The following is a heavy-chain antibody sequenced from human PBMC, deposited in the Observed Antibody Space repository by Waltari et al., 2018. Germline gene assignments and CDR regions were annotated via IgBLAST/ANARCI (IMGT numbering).Heavy chain of an antibody. D-gene: IGHD1-7*01. Sequence: QVQLQQWGAGLLKPSETLSLTCAVYGGSFSGYYWSWIRQPPGKGLEWIGEINHSGSTNYNPSLKSRVTISVDTSKNQFSLKLSSVTAADTAVYYCASKSLRLELRPYYYYYMDVWGKGTTVTVSS. V-gene: IGHV4-34*01. CDR2: INHSGST. CDR1: GGSFSGYY. J-gene: IGHJ6*03. CDR3: ASKSLRLELRPYYYYYMDV.